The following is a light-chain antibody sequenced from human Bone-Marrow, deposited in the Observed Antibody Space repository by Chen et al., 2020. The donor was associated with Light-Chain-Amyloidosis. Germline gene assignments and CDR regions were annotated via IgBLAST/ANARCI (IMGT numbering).Light chain of an antibody. Sequence: SYVLTQPSSVSVAPGQTATIACGGNNIGSTSVHWYQQTPGQAPLLVVYDDSDRPSGIPARLSGCNAGNTATLTISRVGAGEGAPYYCRVWDRSSDRPVVGGGTKLTVL. CDR1: NIGSTS. CDR2: DDS. V-gene: IGLV3-21*02. CDR3: RVWDRSSDRPV. J-gene: IGLJ3*02.